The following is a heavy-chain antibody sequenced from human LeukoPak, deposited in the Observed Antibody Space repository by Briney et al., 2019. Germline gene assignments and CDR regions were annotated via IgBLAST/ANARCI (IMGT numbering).Heavy chain of an antibody. CDR2: IIPIFGTA. CDR3: ARDISPVAGGVVDP. Sequence: ASVKVSCKASGGTFSSYAISWVRQAPGQGLEWMGGIIPIFGTANYAQKFQGRVTITADESTSTAYMELSSLRSEDTAVYYRARDISPVAGGVVDPWGQGTLVTVSS. CDR1: GGTFSSYA. D-gene: IGHD3-3*01. V-gene: IGHV1-69*13. J-gene: IGHJ5*02.